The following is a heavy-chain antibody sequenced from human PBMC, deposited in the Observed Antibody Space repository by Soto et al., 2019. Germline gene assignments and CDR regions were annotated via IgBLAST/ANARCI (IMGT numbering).Heavy chain of an antibody. V-gene: IGHV4-59*01. Sequence: SETLSLTCTVSGGSISSYYWSWIRQPPGKGLEWIGYIYYSGSTNYNPSLKSRVTISVDTSKNQFSLNLSSVTAADTAVYYCARAGGREGYYFDYWGQGTLVTVSS. CDR2: IYYSGST. J-gene: IGHJ4*02. CDR3: ARAGGREGYYFDY. CDR1: GGSISSYY.